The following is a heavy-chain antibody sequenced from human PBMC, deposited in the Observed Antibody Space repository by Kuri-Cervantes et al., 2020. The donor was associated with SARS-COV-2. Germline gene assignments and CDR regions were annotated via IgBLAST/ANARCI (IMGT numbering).Heavy chain of an antibody. CDR1: GYTFTSYY. CDR2: INPENGNT. J-gene: IGHJ4*02. Sequence: ASVKVSCKASGYTFTSYYMHWVRQAPGQGLEWLGWINPENGNTKYTQKVQGRATMTKDTSTSTAYMELRSLRSDDAAVYFCARGSGTYNDWGQGTLVTVSS. D-gene: IGHD1-26*01. V-gene: IGHV1/OR15-2*02. CDR3: ARGSGTYND.